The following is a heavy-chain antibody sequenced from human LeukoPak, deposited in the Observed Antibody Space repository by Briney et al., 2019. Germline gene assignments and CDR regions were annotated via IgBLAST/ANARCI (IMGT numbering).Heavy chain of an antibody. CDR3: ARERFDYDFWSGYYNVGYFDY. CDR1: GYTFTSYG. V-gene: IGHV1-18*01. CDR2: ISAYNGNT. J-gene: IGHJ4*02. Sequence: ASVKVSCKASGYTFTSYGISWVRQAPGQGLEWMGWISAYNGNTNYAQKLQGRVTMTTDTSTSTAYMELRSLRSDDTAVYYCARERFDYDFWSGYYNVGYFDYWGQGTLVTVSS. D-gene: IGHD3-3*01.